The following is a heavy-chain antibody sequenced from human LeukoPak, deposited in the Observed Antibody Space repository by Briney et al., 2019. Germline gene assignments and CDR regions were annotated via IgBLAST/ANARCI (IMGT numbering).Heavy chain of an antibody. D-gene: IGHD6-25*01. J-gene: IGHJ4*02. CDR1: GGTFSSSA. V-gene: IGHV1-69*04. CDR3: ARDIGSDFDY. CDR2: IIPVLNIT. Sequence: GASVKVSCKTSGGTFSSSAITWVRQAPGQGLEWMGRIIPVLNITRYTQKFQGRVTITADTSTSTAYMELRSLRSDDTAVYYCARDIGSDFDYWGQGNPGHRLL.